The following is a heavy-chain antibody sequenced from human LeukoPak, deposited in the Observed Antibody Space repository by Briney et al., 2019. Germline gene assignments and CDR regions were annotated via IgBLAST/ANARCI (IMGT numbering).Heavy chain of an antibody. Sequence: SQTLSLTCTVSGGSISSGGYYWSWIRLYPGKGLEWIGHIYYSGSTSYTPSLRSRVTISVDTSKNQFSLKLSSVTAADTAVYYCARGSSLWSGYCPYDYWGQGTLVTVSS. D-gene: IGHD3-3*01. J-gene: IGHJ4*02. V-gene: IGHV4-31*03. CDR1: GGSISSGGYY. CDR2: IYYSGST. CDR3: ARGSSLWSGYCPYDY.